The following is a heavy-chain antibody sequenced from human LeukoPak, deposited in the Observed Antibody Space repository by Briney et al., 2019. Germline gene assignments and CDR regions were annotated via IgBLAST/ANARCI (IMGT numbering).Heavy chain of an antibody. CDR2: IYPGDSDT. CDR3: ARQHDILTGYYIPDY. D-gene: IGHD3-9*01. J-gene: IGHJ4*02. V-gene: IGHV5-51*01. Sequence: GESLKISCKGSGYSFTSYWIGWMRQMPGKGLEWMGIIYPGDSDTRYSPSFQGQVTISADKSISTAYLQWSSLKASDTAMYYCARQHDILTGYYIPDYWGQGTLVTVSS. CDR1: GYSFTSYW.